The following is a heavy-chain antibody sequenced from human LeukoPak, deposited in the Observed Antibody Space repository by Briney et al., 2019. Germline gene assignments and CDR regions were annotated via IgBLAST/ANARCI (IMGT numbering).Heavy chain of an antibody. Sequence: SETLSLTCTVSGASISGSGYYWGWIRQPPGKGLEWIGSIYSSGSTYYNASLQSRVTISIETSKNQISLRLSSVTAADTAVYYCARVEVVVAANWFDPWGQGTLVTVCS. D-gene: IGHD2-15*01. J-gene: IGHJ5*02. CDR2: IYSSGST. CDR3: ARVEVVVAANWFDP. V-gene: IGHV4-39*02. CDR1: GASISGSGYY.